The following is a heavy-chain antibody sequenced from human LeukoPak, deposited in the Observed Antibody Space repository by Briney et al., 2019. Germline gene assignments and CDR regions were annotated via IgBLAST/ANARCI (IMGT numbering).Heavy chain of an antibody. V-gene: IGHV4-38-2*02. D-gene: IGHD1-20*01. CDR1: DDSITMYY. J-gene: IGHJ6*03. Sequence: PSETLSLTCSVSDDSITMYYWTWIRHPPGKGLEWIGNIYHSGSTYYNPSLKSRVTISVDTSKNQFSLKLSSVTAADTAVYYCARAGNWNVLYYYYYMDVWGKGTTVTVSS. CDR2: IYHSGST. CDR3: ARAGNWNVLYYYYYMDV.